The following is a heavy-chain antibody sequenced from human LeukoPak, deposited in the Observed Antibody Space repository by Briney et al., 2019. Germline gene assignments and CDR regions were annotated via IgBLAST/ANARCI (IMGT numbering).Heavy chain of an antibody. CDR2: IYSGGST. J-gene: IGHJ3*02. Sequence: GGSLRLSCAASGFTFSSYAMSWVRQAPGKGLEWVSVIYSGGSTYYADSVKGRFTISRDNSKNTLYLQMNSLRAEDTAVYYCASPYYDFWSGYTAFDIWGQGTMVTVSS. CDR1: GFTFSSYA. D-gene: IGHD3-3*01. CDR3: ASPYYDFWSGYTAFDI. V-gene: IGHV3-66*02.